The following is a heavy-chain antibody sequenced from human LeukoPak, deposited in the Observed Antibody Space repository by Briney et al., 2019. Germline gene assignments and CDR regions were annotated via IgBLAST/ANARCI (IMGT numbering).Heavy chain of an antibody. CDR1: GFTFDDYG. Sequence: GGSLRLSCAASGFTFDDYGMSWVRQAPGKGLEWVSGINWNGGSTGYADSVKGRFTISRDNAKNSLYLQMNSLRAEDTALYYCARGSGYTVLGXFDIWGQGTMVTVSS. J-gene: IGHJ3*02. CDR2: INWNGGST. CDR3: ARGSGYTVLGXFDI. V-gene: IGHV3-20*04. D-gene: IGHD3-22*01.